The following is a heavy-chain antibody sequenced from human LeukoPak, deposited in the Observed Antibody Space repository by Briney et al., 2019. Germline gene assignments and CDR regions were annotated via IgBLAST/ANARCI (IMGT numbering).Heavy chain of an antibody. CDR3: AKFGLAGSGRYHDAFDI. CDR1: GFTFSRYG. D-gene: IGHD3-10*01. Sequence: GGSLRLSCAASGFTFSRYGMTWVRQAPGKGLEWVSAISGSGGSTYYADSVKGRSTISRDNSKNTLYLQMNSLRAEDTAVYYCAKFGLAGSGRYHDAFDIWGQGTMVTVSS. J-gene: IGHJ3*02. V-gene: IGHV3-23*01. CDR2: ISGSGGST.